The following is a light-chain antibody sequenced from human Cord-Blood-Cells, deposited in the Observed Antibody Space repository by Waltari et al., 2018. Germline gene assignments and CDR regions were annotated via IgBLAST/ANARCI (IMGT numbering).Light chain of an antibody. J-gene: IGLJ1*01. CDR1: ALPKQY. V-gene: IGLV3-25*02. Sequence: SYELTQPPSVSVSPGQTARITCSGDALPKQYAYWYQQKPGQAPVLVIYKDSERPSGIPERFSGSSSGTTVTLNISGVQAEDEADYYCQSADSSGTYYVCGTGTKVTVL. CDR3: QSADSSGTYYV. CDR2: KDS.